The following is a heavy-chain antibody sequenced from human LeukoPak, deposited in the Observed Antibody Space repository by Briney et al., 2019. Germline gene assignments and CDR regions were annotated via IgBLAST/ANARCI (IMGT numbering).Heavy chain of an antibody. Sequence: SETLSLTCAVYGGSFSGYYWSWIRQPPGKGLEWIGEINHSGSTNYNPSLKSRVTISVDTSKNQVSLKLTSVAAADTAMYYCARALVIGGTYIDYWGQGTLVTVSS. J-gene: IGHJ4*02. CDR1: GGSFSGYY. D-gene: IGHD2-15*01. V-gene: IGHV4-34*01. CDR2: INHSGST. CDR3: ARALVIGGTYIDY.